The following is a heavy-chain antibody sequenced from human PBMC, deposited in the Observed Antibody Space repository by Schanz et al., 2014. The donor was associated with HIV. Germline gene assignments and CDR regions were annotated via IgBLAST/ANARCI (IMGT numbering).Heavy chain of an antibody. V-gene: IGHV1-69*06. Sequence: QVQLVQSGAEVKKPGSSVKVSCKASGDTFTNYAITWVRQAPGQRLEWMGGTIPLLETTHYAQKFRGRVTITADRSTTAYMQLNSLKSDDTAVYYCARVLGMAAANTYWWYFDLWGRGTLVTVSS. J-gene: IGHJ2*01. CDR2: TIPLLETT. CDR3: ARVLGMAAANTYWWYFDL. D-gene: IGHD1-26*01. CDR1: GDTFTNYA.